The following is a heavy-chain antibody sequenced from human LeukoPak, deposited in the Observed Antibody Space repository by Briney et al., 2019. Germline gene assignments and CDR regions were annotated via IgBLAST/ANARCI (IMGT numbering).Heavy chain of an antibody. CDR2: INHSGST. D-gene: IGHD3-22*01. Sequence: PSETLSLTCAVYGGSFSGYYWSWIRQPPGKVLEWIGEINHSGSTNYNPSLKSRVTISVDTSKSQFSLKLNSMTAADTAVYYCARGAQTYYDKAPVDYWGQGTLVTVSS. V-gene: IGHV4-34*01. CDR1: GGSFSGYY. CDR3: ARGAQTYYDKAPVDY. J-gene: IGHJ4*02.